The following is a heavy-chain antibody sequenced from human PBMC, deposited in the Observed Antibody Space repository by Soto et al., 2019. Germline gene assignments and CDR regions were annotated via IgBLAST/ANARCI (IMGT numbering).Heavy chain of an antibody. CDR3: ARTRDDFVVIPLAGDF. CDR2: ISSSGSIM. V-gene: IGHV3-11*01. Sequence: QVQLVKSGGGLVKPGGSLRLSCAASGFTFSDYYMSWIRQAPGKGLEWVSYISSSGSIMYYADSVRGRFTISRDNAKNTVYLQMNSLRAEDTAVYYCARTRDDFVVIPLAGDFWGQGTLVSVSS. J-gene: IGHJ4*02. CDR1: GFTFSDYY. D-gene: IGHD2-2*01.